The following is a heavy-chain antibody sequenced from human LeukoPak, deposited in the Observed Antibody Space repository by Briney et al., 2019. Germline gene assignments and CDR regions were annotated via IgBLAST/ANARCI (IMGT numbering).Heavy chain of an antibody. J-gene: IGHJ4*02. D-gene: IGHD1-26*01. CDR1: GGTFSSYA. V-gene: IGHV1-69*05. Sequence: SVKVSRKASGGTFSSYAISWVRQAPGQGLEWMGGIIPIFGTANYAQKFQGRVTITTDESTSTAYMELSSLRSEDTAVYYCASSRYSGSYWPSPNFDYWGQGTLVTVSS. CDR3: ASSRYSGSYWPSPNFDY. CDR2: IIPIFGTA.